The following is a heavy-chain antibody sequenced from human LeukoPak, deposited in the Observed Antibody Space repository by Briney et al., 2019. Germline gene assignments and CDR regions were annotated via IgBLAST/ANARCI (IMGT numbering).Heavy chain of an antibody. V-gene: IGHV3-23*01. D-gene: IGHD1-26*01. CDR1: GFTFSSYA. J-gene: IGHJ3*02. CDR2: ISGSGGST. Sequence: GGSLRLSCAASGFTFSSYAMSWVRQAPGKGLEWVSAISGSGGSTYYADSVKGRFTISRDNSKNTLYLQMNSLRAQDTAVYYCARGGIVGATIFAFDIWGQGTMVTVSS. CDR3: ARGGIVGATIFAFDI.